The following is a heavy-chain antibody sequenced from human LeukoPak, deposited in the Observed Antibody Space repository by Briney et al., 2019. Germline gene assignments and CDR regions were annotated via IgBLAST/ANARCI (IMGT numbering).Heavy chain of an antibody. CDR3: AKDSSAMVRGVTS. Sequence: PGGSLRLSCAASGLTFDDYAMHWVRQAPGKGLEWVSGISWNSGSIGYADSVKGRFTISRDNAKNSLYLQMNSLRAEDTALYYCAKDSSAMVRGVTSWGQGTLVTVSS. CDR2: ISWNSGSI. D-gene: IGHD3-10*01. CDR1: GLTFDDYA. V-gene: IGHV3-9*01. J-gene: IGHJ5*02.